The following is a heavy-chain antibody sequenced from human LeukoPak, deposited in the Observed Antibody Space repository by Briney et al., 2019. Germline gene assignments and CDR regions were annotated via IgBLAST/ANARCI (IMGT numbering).Heavy chain of an antibody. J-gene: IGHJ4*02. D-gene: IGHD6-19*01. CDR2: ISSSGSTI. V-gene: IGHV3-11*01. CDR1: GFTFSDYY. CDR3: TTDSSGWSVFDY. Sequence: GGSLRLSCAASGFTFSDYYMSWIRQAPGKGLEWVSYISSSGSTIYYADSVKGRFTISRDNAKNSLYLQMNSLRAEDTAVYYCTTDSSGWSVFDYWGQGTLATVSS.